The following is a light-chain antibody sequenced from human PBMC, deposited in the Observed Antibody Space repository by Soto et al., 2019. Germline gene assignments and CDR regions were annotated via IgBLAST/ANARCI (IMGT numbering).Light chain of an antibody. CDR2: WAS. V-gene: IGKV4-1*01. Sequence: DIVMTQSPDSLAVSLGERATINCKSRQSALYSSNNKNYLAWYPQKPGQPTKLLIYWASTRESGVPDRVSGSGPGTDFTLTISSLQAEDVAVYYCQQYYSTPPTFGQGTKVEIK. CDR3: QQYYSTPPT. CDR1: QSALYSSNNKNY. J-gene: IGKJ1*01.